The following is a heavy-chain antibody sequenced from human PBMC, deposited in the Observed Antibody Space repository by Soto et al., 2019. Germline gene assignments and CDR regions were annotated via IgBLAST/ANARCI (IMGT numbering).Heavy chain of an antibody. CDR1: GFTFSSYD. CDR3: ARGGASHNSGYYYFGL. J-gene: IGHJ4*02. V-gene: IGHV3-13*04. CDR2: FGSSGDT. Sequence: EVQLEESGGGLVQPGGFLRLSCAASGFTFSSYDMHWVRQVTGKGLEWVSTFGSSGDTYYPGSLKGRFTISRENAKNSLYLQMNSLRAEDTAVYYCARGGASHNSGYYYFGLWGQGTLVTVSS. D-gene: IGHD3-22*01.